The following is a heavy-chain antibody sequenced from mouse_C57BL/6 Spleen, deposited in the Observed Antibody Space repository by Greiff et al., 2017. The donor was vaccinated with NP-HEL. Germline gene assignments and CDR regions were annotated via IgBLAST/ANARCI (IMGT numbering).Heavy chain of an antibody. CDR1: GYTFTSYW. Sequence: QVQLQQPGTELVKPGASVKLSCKASGYTFTSYWMHWVKQRPGQGLEWIGNINPSNGGTNYNEKFKSKATLTVDKSSSTAYMQLSSLTSEDSAVYYCARDGYYYGSSYGWFAYWGQGTLVTVSA. D-gene: IGHD1-1*01. CDR3: ARDGYYYGSSYGWFAY. CDR2: INPSNGGT. J-gene: IGHJ3*01. V-gene: IGHV1-53*01.